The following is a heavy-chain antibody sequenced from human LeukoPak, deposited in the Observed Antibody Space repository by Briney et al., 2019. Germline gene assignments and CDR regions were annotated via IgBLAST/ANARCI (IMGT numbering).Heavy chain of an antibody. CDR3: ARDKSGSYDHYMDV. D-gene: IGHD1-26*01. CDR1: GFTFSSHE. Sequence: GGSLRLSCAASGFTFSSHEMNWVRQAPGKGLEWVSSISSSSSYIYYADSVKGRFTISRDNANNSLHLQMNSLRAEDTAVYYCARDKSGSYDHYMDVWGTGTTVTVSS. CDR2: ISSSSSYI. J-gene: IGHJ6*03. V-gene: IGHV3-21*01.